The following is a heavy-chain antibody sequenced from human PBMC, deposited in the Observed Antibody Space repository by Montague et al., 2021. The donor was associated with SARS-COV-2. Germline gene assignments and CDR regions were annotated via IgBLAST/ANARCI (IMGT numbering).Heavy chain of an antibody. Sequence: SETLSLTCTVSGDSIGSSSYYWGWIRQPPGKGLEWIGSIYHDGNTYYNPSLKTRVSLSIDERKNQFSLKFYSVTVADTAVYSCARGPKMGSSGYYYNWGQGILVTVSS. J-gene: IGHJ1*01. CDR3: ARGPKMGSSGYYYN. D-gene: IGHD3-22*01. CDR2: IYHDGNT. V-gene: IGHV4-39*01. CDR1: GDSIGSSSYY.